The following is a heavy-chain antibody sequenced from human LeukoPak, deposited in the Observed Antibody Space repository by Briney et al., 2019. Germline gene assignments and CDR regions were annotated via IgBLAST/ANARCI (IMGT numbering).Heavy chain of an antibody. D-gene: IGHD1-1*01. V-gene: IGHV3-7*04. CDR2: IKEDGSAT. CDR1: GFTFSTYW. CDR3: ARDSPGYLAYDS. Sequence: PGGSLRLSCAASGFTFSTYWMTWVRQAPGKGPEWVANIKEDGSATYYVDSVKGRFTISIDNAKKSLYLQMNSLRAEDTAVYYCARDSPGYLAYDSWGQGTLVTVSS. J-gene: IGHJ4*02.